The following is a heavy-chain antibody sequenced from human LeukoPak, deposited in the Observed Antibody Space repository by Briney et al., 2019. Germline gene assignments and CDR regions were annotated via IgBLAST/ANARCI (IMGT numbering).Heavy chain of an antibody. CDR3: ARAIVGAIDY. CDR1: GFTFSSYV. D-gene: IGHD1-26*01. Sequence: GGSLRLSCAASGFTFSSYVMSWVCRAPGEGLGWVSAIIGSGGSTYYADSVKGRFTISRDNSKNTLYLQMNSLRAEDTAVYYCARAIVGAIDYWGKGTLVTVSS. CDR2: IIGSGGST. V-gene: IGHV3-23*01. J-gene: IGHJ4*02.